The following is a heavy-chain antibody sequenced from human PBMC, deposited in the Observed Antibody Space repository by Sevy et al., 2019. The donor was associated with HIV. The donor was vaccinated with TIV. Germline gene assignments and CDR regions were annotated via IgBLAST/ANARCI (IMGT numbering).Heavy chain of an antibody. J-gene: IGHJ4*02. D-gene: IGHD2-15*01. V-gene: IGHV3-21*01. CDR1: GLAFRTNN. CDR3: AIEKFFHQDLNN. CDR2: ISRRSDSM. Sequence: GGSLRLSCTASGLAFRTNNMNWVRQAPGKGLEWLSSISRRSDSMAYAGSVKGRFTISRDNAKNSLYLQMNGLTVEDTAIYYCAIEKFFHQDLNNWGQGSLVTVSS.